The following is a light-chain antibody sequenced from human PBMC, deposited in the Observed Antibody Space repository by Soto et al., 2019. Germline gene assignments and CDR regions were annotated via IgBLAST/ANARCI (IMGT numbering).Light chain of an antibody. CDR2: KAS. Sequence: DIQMTQSPSTLSASVGDRVTITCRASQSISSWLAWYQQKPGKAPKLLIYKASSLEGGVPSRFSGSGSGTEFTLTISSLQPYDFATYYCQQYNSFSTFGQGTKVEI. CDR3: QQYNSFST. J-gene: IGKJ1*01. V-gene: IGKV1-5*03. CDR1: QSISSW.